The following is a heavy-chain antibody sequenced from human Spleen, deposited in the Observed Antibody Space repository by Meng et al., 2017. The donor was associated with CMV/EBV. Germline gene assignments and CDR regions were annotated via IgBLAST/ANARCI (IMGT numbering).Heavy chain of an antibody. D-gene: IGHD5-18*01. Sequence: VPAGAEVKKPGASVKGSCKTSGYTFTSYYMHWVRQAPGQGLEWMGIINPSGGSTSYAQKFQGRVTMTRDTSTSTVYMELSSLRSEDTAVYYCAREFRGYSYGRNWFDPWGQGTLVTVSS. CDR3: AREFRGYSYGRNWFDP. CDR2: INPSGGST. J-gene: IGHJ5*02. V-gene: IGHV1-46*01. CDR1: GYTFTSYY.